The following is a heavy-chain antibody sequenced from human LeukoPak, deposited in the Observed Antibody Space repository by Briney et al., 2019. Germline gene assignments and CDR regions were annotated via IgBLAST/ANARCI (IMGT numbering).Heavy chain of an antibody. CDR1: GGSISSYY. CDR3: ARGSPIELFLFDY. J-gene: IGHJ4*02. Sequence: SETLSLTCTVSGGSISSYYWSWIRQPPRKGLEWIGYIYYSGSTNYNPSLKSRVTISVDTSKNQFSLKLSSVTAADTAVYYCARGSPIELFLFDYWGQGTLVTVSS. V-gene: IGHV4-59*01. CDR2: IYYSGST. D-gene: IGHD3-10*01.